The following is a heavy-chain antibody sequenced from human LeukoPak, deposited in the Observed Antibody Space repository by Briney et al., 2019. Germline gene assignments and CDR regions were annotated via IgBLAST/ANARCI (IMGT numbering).Heavy chain of an antibody. CDR2: IIPIFGTA. CDR1: GGTFSSYA. J-gene: IGHJ4*02. CDR3: ASSPISCSSSSYFDY. Sequence: ASVKVSCKASGGTFSSYAISWVRQAPGQGLEWMGGIIPIFGTANYAQKFQGRVTITTDESTSTAYMELSSLRSEDTAVYYCASSPISCSSSSYFDYWGQGTLVTVSS. V-gene: IGHV1-69*05. D-gene: IGHD6-6*01.